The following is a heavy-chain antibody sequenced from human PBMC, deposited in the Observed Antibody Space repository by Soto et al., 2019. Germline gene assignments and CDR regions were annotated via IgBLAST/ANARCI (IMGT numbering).Heavy chain of an antibody. CDR2: IYYSGST. CDR3: ARVAVGSSGRWLDY. J-gene: IGHJ4*02. V-gene: IGHV4-30-4*01. CDR1: GGSISSGDYY. Sequence: SETLSLTCTVSGGSISSGDYYWSWIRQPPGKGLEWIGYIYYSGSTYYNPSLKSRVTISVDTSKNQFSLKLSSVTAADTAVYYCARVAVGSSGRWLDYWGQGTLVTVSS. D-gene: IGHD6-19*01.